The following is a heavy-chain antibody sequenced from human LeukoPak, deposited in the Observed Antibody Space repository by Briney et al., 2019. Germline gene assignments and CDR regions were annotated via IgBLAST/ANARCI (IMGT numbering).Heavy chain of an antibody. CDR1: GFTFSSYA. Sequence: PGGSLRLSCAASGFTFSSYAMHWVRQAPGKGLEWVAVISYDGSNKYYADSVKGRFTISRDNSKNTLYLQMNSLRAEDTAVYYCARAPYSSSWYMKYWGQGTLVTVSS. CDR3: ARAPYSSSWYMKY. J-gene: IGHJ4*02. D-gene: IGHD6-13*01. V-gene: IGHV3-30-3*01. CDR2: ISYDGSNK.